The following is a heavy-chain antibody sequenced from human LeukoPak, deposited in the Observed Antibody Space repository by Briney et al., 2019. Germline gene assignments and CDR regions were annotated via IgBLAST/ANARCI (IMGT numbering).Heavy chain of an antibody. V-gene: IGHV4-61*02. CDR2: VYTSGST. D-gene: IGHD3-10*01. CDR1: GGSISSGTYY. Sequence: SETLSLTCTVSGGSISSGTYYWNWIRQPAGKGLEWIGRVYTSGSTNYNPSLKSRVTMSVDTSKNQFSLKLSSVTAADTAVYYCARDRYYYGSGSYHFDYWGQGTLVTVSS. CDR3: ARDRYYYGSGSYHFDY. J-gene: IGHJ4*02.